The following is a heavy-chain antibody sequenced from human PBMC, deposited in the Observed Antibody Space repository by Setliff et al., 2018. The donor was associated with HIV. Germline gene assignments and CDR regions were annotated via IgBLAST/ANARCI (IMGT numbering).Heavy chain of an antibody. CDR2: IYPNDSEM. D-gene: IGHD2-21*02. CDR1: GYNFPMYY. Sequence: GESLKISCKGYGYNFPMYYIAWVRQMPGKGLEWMGLIYPNDSEMRYSPSFQGQVTISADKSINAAYLQWSSLKASDTAMYYCARHVLVTRDVRYFDYWGQGTLVTVSS. V-gene: IGHV5-51*01. J-gene: IGHJ4*02. CDR3: ARHVLVTRDVRYFDY.